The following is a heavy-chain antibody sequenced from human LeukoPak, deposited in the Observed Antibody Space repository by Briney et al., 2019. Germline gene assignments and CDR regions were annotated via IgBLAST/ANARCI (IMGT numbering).Heavy chain of an antibody. V-gene: IGHV3-21*01. Sequence: GGSLRLSCAGSGFTFDDYAMHWVRQVPGKGLEWVSSISSSSSYIYYADSVKGRFTISRDNAKNSLYLQMNSLRPEDTAVYYCAKEFSATPRAAAQTGDAFDVWGRGTMVTVSS. CDR3: AKEFSATPRAAAQTGDAFDV. J-gene: IGHJ3*01. CDR1: GFTFDDYA. CDR2: ISSSSSYI. D-gene: IGHD7-27*01.